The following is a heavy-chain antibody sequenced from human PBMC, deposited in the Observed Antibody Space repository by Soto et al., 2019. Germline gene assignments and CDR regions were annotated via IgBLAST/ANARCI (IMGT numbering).Heavy chain of an antibody. D-gene: IGHD2-21*01. Sequence: ASVKVSCKASGYTFTSYGISWVRQAPGQGLEWLGWISAYNGNTNYAQKFQGRVTMTTVTATSTADMELRSLRSDDTAVYYCARDLRIAPFYFDYWGQGKLVPVS. CDR3: ARDLRIAPFYFDY. J-gene: IGHJ4*02. CDR1: GYTFTSYG. V-gene: IGHV1-18*01. CDR2: ISAYNGNT.